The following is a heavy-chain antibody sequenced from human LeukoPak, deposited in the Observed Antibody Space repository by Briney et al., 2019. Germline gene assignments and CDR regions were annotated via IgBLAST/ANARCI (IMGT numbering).Heavy chain of an antibody. CDR2: IKQDGSEK. CDR3: ARTKGYDIRGFYSLFDY. D-gene: IGHD3-22*01. Sequence: GGSLRLSCAASGFTFSSYWMSWVRQAPGKGLEWVANIKQDGSEKYYVDSVKGRFTISRDNAKNSLYLQMSSLRAEDTAIYYCARTKGYDIRGFYSLFDYWGQGTLVTVSS. J-gene: IGHJ4*02. V-gene: IGHV3-7*01. CDR1: GFTFSSYW.